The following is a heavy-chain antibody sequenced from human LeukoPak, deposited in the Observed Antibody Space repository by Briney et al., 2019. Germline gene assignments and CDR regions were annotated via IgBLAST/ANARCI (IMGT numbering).Heavy chain of an antibody. CDR2: IYSDGNT. V-gene: IGHV3-66*02. CDR3: ARGMVATGS. D-gene: IGHD5-12*01. J-gene: IGHJ5*02. CDR1: GFSVSYNY. Sequence: GGSLRLSCAASGFSVSYNYMSCVRQAPGKGLEWVSIIYSDGNTYYADSVKGRFTISRDNPENTVDLQMNSLRVEDTAVYYCARGMVATGSWGQGTLVTVSS.